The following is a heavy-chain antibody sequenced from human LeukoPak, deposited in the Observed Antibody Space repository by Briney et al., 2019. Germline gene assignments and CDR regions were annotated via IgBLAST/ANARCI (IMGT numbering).Heavy chain of an antibody. Sequence: GGSLRLSCAASGFTFSSYSMNWVRQAPGKGLEWVSYIGSSSSTIYYADSVKGRFTISRDNAKNSLYLQMNSLRAEDTAVYYCARDLRGSYSFDYWGQGTLVTVSS. CDR2: IGSSSSTI. D-gene: IGHD1-26*01. CDR1: GFTFSSYS. J-gene: IGHJ4*02. V-gene: IGHV3-48*01. CDR3: ARDLRGSYSFDY.